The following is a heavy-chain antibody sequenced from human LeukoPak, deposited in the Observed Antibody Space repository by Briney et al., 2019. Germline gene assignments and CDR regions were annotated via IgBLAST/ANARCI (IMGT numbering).Heavy chain of an antibody. CDR1: GGSISSGGYY. V-gene: IGHV4-31*03. J-gene: IGHJ4*02. Sequence: SETLSLTCTVSGGSISSGGYYWSWIRQHPGKGLEWIGYICYSGSTYYNPSLKSRVTISADTSKNQFSLKLTSVTAADTAVYYCARALRPSSSLEWGQGTLVTVSS. CDR3: ARALRPSSSLE. CDR2: ICYSGST. D-gene: IGHD6-13*01.